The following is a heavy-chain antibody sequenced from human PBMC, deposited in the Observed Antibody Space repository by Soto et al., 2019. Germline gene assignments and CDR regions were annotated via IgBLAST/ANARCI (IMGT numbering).Heavy chain of an antibody. J-gene: IGHJ4*02. CDR2: IGGSGGST. Sequence: EVQLLESGGGLVQPGGSLRLSCAASGFTFSSYAMSWVRQAPGKGLEWVSAIGGSGGSTYYADSVKGRFTISRDNSKNTLYLQMNSLRAEDTAVYYCAKDRAHDSSGYYRLGVLSYWGQGTLVTVSS. V-gene: IGHV3-23*01. D-gene: IGHD3-22*01. CDR3: AKDRAHDSSGYYRLGVLSY. CDR1: GFTFSSYA.